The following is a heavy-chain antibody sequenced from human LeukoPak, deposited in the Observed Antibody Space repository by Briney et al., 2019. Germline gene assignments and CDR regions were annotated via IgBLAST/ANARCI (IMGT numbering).Heavy chain of an antibody. CDR1: GFTISSYA. CDR2: ISYDGSNK. CDR3: ARDQNFDY. V-gene: IGHV3-30-3*01. J-gene: IGHJ4*02. Sequence: GGSLRLSCAASGFTISSYAMHWVRQAPGKGLEWVAVISYDGSNKYYADSVRGRFTISRDNSKNTLYLQMNSLRAEDTAVYYCARDQNFDYWGQGTLVTVSS.